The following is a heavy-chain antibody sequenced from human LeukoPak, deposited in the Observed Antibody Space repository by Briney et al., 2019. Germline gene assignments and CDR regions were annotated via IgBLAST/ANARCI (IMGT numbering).Heavy chain of an antibody. Sequence: GGSLRLSCAASGFTFSSYGMHWVRQAPGKGLEWVTFIEYDGSNKYYADSVKGRFTISRDNSKNTVYLQMNSLRTEDTAVYYCARSLTMVRAYDYWGQGTLVTVSS. CDR1: GFTFSSYG. J-gene: IGHJ4*02. CDR3: ARSLTMVRAYDY. V-gene: IGHV3-30*19. CDR2: IEYDGSNK. D-gene: IGHD3-10*01.